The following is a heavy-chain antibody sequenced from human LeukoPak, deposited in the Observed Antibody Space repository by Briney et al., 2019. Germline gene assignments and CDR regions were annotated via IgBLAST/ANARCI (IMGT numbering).Heavy chain of an antibody. J-gene: IGHJ5*02. CDR3: ARNGYYDILTGYYFHNWFDP. V-gene: IGHV4-34*01. CDR1: GGSFSGYF. CDR2: INHSGST. Sequence: PSETLSLTCAVYGGSFSGYFWSWIRQPPGKGLEWIGEINHSGSTNYNPSLKSRVTISVDTSKNQFSLKLSSVTAADTAVYYCARNGYYDILTGYYFHNWFDPWGQGTLVTVSS. D-gene: IGHD3-9*01.